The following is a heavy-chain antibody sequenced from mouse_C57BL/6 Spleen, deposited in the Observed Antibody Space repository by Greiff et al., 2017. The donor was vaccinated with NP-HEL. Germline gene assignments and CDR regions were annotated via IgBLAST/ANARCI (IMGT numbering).Heavy chain of an antibody. CDR3: SRSYGSSFYYYAMDY. Sequence: VQLQQPGAELVKPGASVKLSCKASGYTFTSYWMHWVKQRPGQGLEWIGMIHPNSGSTNYNEKFKNKATLTVDKSSSTAYMQLSSLTSEDSAVYYCSRSYGSSFYYYAMDYWGQGTSVTVSS. CDR1: GYTFTSYW. CDR2: IHPNSGST. V-gene: IGHV1-64*01. D-gene: IGHD1-1*01. J-gene: IGHJ4*01.